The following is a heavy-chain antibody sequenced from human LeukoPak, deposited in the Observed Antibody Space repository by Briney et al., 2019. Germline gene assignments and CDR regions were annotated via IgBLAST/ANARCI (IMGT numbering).Heavy chain of an antibody. J-gene: IGHJ5*02. CDR1: GGSISSGSYY. CDR2: IYTSGST. V-gene: IGHV4-61*02. D-gene: IGHD1-7*01. CDR3: ARAGITGTTRFDP. Sequence: SETLSLTCTVSGGSISSGSYYWSWIRQPAGKGLEWIGRIYTSGSTNYNPSLKSRVTISVDTSKNQFSLELSSVTAADTAVYYCARAGITGTTRFDPWGQGTLVTVSS.